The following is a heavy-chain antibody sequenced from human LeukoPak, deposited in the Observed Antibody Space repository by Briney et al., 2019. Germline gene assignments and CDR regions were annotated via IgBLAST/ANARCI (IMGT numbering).Heavy chain of an antibody. CDR2: IYYSGGT. J-gene: IGHJ4*02. D-gene: IGHD2-2*01. CDR3: ALRTMPPYYFDY. Sequence: PSETLSLTCTVSGGSITSSNYYRGWIRQPPGKGLEWIGSIYYSGGTYYNPSLTSRVTISVDTSKNQCSLKLSSVTAADTALYYCALRTMPPYYFDYWGQGTLVTVSS. V-gene: IGHV4-39*01. CDR1: GGSITSSNYY.